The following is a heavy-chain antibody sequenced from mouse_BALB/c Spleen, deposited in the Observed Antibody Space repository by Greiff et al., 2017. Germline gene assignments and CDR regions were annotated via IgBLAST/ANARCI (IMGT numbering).Heavy chain of an antibody. D-gene: IGHD1-1*01. Sequence: DVQLQESGTVLARPGASVKMSCKASGYSFTSYWMHWVKQRPGQGLEWIGAIYPGNSDTSYNQKFKGKAKLTAVTSASTAYMELSSLTNEDSAVYYCTSPRYYGSSLGYFDVWGAGTTVTVSS. V-gene: IGHV1-5*01. CDR1: GYSFTSYW. J-gene: IGHJ1*01. CDR2: IYPGNSDT. CDR3: TSPRYYGSSLGYFDV.